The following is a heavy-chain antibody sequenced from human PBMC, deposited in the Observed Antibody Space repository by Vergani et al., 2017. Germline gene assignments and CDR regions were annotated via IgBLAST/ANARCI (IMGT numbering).Heavy chain of an antibody. Sequence: QVQLQESGPGLVKPSETLSLTCAVSGYSISSGYYWGWIRQPPGKGLEWIGSIYHSGGTYYNPSLKSRVTISVDTSKNQFSLKLSSVTAADTGVYYCARRCSSTSCYDYWGQGTLVTVSS. V-gene: IGHV4-38-2*01. CDR1: GYSISSGYY. CDR3: ARRCSSTSCYDY. D-gene: IGHD2-2*01. J-gene: IGHJ4*02. CDR2: IYHSGGT.